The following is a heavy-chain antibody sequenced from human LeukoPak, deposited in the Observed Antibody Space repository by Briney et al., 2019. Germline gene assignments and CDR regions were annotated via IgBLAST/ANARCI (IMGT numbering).Heavy chain of an antibody. J-gene: IGHJ3*01. D-gene: IGHD1-26*01. Sequence: GGSLRLSCAASGFTFSSYAMSWVRQAPGKGLEWVSAIGGSGGSTYHADSVKGRFTISRDNSKNTLYLQMNSLRAEDTAVYYCAKNIVGVTDAFDFWGQGTMVTVSS. CDR1: GFTFSSYA. V-gene: IGHV3-23*01. CDR3: AKNIVGVTDAFDF. CDR2: IGGSGGST.